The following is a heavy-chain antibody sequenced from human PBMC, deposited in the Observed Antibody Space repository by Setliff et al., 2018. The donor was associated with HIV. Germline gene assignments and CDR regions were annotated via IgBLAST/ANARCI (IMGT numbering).Heavy chain of an antibody. CDR3: AKEPLNVFGSGPFDY. J-gene: IGHJ4*02. V-gene: IGHV4-34*01. CDR1: GGSFSDYF. Sequence: PSETLSLTCAVYGGSFSDYFWTWIRQPPGKGLEWIGEINHSGSTNYNPSLKSRVTIPVDTSKNQISLKLTSVTAEDTAVYYCAKEPLNVFGSGPFDYWGQGTMVTVS. D-gene: IGHD3-10*01. CDR2: INHSGST.